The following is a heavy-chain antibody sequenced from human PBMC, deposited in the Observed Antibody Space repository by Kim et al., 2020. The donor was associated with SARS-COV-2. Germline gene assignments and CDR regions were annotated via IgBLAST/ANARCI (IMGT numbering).Heavy chain of an antibody. CDR1: GFTFSSYA. J-gene: IGHJ4*02. Sequence: GGSLRLSCAASGFTFSSYAMHWVRQAPGKGLEWVSAITHNGSNKYYADSVKGRFTISRDNSKNTLYLQMNSLRAEDTAVYYCAREGVDSSGGYEGLDYWGQRTLVTVSS. CDR2: ITHNGSNK. CDR3: AREGVDSSGGYEGLDY. D-gene: IGHD6-19*01. V-gene: IGHV3-30-3*01.